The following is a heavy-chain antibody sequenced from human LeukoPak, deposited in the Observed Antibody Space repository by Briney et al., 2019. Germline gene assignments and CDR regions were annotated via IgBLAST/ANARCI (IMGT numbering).Heavy chain of an antibody. V-gene: IGHV3-23*01. D-gene: IGHD1-26*01. CDR2: ISGSGGST. CDR3: AKDLRGSYGY. CDR1: GFTLSSYA. Sequence: GGSLRHSCAASGFTLSSYAMSSVRQAPGRGLEWVESISGSGGSTYYAASVKGRVTISSDHSNNPLYLQMNSLRADDPDVYYCAKDLRGSYGYWGQGTLVTVSS. J-gene: IGHJ4*02.